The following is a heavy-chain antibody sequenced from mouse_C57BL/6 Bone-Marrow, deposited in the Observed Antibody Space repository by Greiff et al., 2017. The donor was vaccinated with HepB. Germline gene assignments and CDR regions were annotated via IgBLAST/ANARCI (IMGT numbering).Heavy chain of an antibody. CDR1: GYTFTSYW. D-gene: IGHD1-1*01. CDR2: IDPSDSYT. CDR3: ARKDYYGSSYFDY. V-gene: IGHV1-59*01. J-gene: IGHJ2*01. Sequence: QVQLQQPGAELVRPGTSVKLSCKASGYTFTSYWMHWVKQRPGQGLEWIGVIDPSDSYTNYNQKFKGKATLTVDTSSSTAYMQLSSLTSEDSVVYYCARKDYYGSSYFDYWGQGTTLTVSS.